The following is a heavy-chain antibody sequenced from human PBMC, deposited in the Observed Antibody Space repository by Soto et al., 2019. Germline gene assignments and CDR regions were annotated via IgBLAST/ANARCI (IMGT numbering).Heavy chain of an antibody. D-gene: IGHD6-19*01. J-gene: IGHJ6*03. V-gene: IGHV3-21*01. CDR2: ISSSSSYI. CDR3: ARDVAVAAPLSYYYMDV. CDR1: GFTFSSYS. Sequence: GGSLRLSCAASGFTFSSYSMNWVRQAPGKGLEWVSSISSSSSYIYYADSVKGRFTISRDNAKNSLYLQMNSLRAEDTAVYYCARDVAVAAPLSYYYMDVWGKGTTVTAP.